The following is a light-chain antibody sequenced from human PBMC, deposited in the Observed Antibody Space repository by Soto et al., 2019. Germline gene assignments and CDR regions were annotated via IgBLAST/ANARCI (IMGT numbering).Light chain of an antibody. CDR1: SSDVGDYNY. J-gene: IGLJ1*01. V-gene: IGLV2-11*01. CDR2: AVN. Sequence: QSALTQPRSVSGSPGQSVTISCTGTSSDVGDYNYVSWYQQHPGKAPKLLIYAVNMRPSGVPDRFSGSKSGNTASLTISGLQAEDEADYSCCSYAGSPRYVLGTGTKLTVL. CDR3: CSYAGSPRYV.